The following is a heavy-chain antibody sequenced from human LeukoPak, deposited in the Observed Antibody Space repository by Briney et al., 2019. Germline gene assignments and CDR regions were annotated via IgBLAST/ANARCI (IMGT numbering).Heavy chain of an antibody. J-gene: IGHJ2*01. V-gene: IGHV3-11*06. CDR3: ARRGSGTGYWYFDL. Sequence: GGSLRLSCAASGFTFSDYDMNWIRQAPGKGLEWVSYISSSSSYTNYADSVKGRFTISRDNAKNSLYLQMNSLRAEDTAVYYCARRGSGTGYWYFDLWGRGTLLTVSS. D-gene: IGHD5-12*01. CDR1: GFTFSDYD. CDR2: ISSSSSYT.